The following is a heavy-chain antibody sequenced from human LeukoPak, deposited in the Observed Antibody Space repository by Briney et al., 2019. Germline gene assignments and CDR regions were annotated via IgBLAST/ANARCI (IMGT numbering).Heavy chain of an antibody. CDR3: ARDYCSSTSCYFDNWFDP. J-gene: IGHJ5*02. Sequence: SETLSLTCTVSGDSISRGSYYWSWIRQPAGKGLEWIGHIYTSGRTNYNPSRKSRVTISVDTSKKQLSLQLSSVTAAGKAVYYCARDYCSSTSCYFDNWFDPWGQGTLVTVSS. CDR1: GDSISRGSYY. V-gene: IGHV4-61*09. CDR2: IYTSGRT. D-gene: IGHD2-2*01.